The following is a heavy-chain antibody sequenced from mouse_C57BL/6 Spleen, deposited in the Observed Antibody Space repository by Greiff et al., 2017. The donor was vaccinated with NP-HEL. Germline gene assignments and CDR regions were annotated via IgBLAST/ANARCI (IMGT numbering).Heavy chain of an antibody. D-gene: IGHD1-1*01. Sequence: VQLQQPGAELVKPGASVKMSCKASGYTFTSYWITWVKQRPGQGLEWIGDIYPGSGSTNYNEKFKSKATLTVDTSSSTAYMQLSSLTSEDSAVYYGARRRYYGSSYDWYFDVWGTGTTVTVSS. V-gene: IGHV1-55*01. CDR2: IYPGSGST. CDR1: GYTFTSYW. J-gene: IGHJ1*03. CDR3: ARRRYYGSSYDWYFDV.